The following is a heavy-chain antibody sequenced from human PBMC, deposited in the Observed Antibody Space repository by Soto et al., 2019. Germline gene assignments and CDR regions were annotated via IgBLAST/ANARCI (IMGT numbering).Heavy chain of an antibody. CDR2: IYSGGST. CDR3: ARERPYCSGGSCFAFDY. CDR1: GFTVSSNY. Sequence: EVQLVESGGGLIQPGGSLRLSCAASGFTVSSNYMSWVRQAPGKGLEWVSVIYSGGSTYYADSVKGRFTISRDYSTNTLYLQMNSLRAEDTAVYYCARERPYCSGGSCFAFDYWGQGTLVTVSS. D-gene: IGHD2-15*01. V-gene: IGHV3-53*01. J-gene: IGHJ4*02.